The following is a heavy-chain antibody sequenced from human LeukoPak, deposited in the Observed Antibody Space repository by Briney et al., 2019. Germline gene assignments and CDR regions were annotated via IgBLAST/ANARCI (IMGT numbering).Heavy chain of an antibody. V-gene: IGHV3-48*03. CDR2: ISSSGSTI. Sequence: GGSLRLSCAASGFTVSSYYMNWVRQAPGKGLEWVSYISSSGSTIYYADSVKGRFTISRDNAKNSLYLQMNSLRAEDTAVYYCARDDRDYYGSGRVDYWGQGTLVTVSS. J-gene: IGHJ4*02. D-gene: IGHD3-10*01. CDR1: GFTVSSYY. CDR3: ARDDRDYYGSGRVDY.